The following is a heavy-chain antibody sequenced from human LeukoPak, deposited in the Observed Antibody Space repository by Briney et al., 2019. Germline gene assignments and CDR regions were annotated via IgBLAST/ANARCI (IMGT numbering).Heavy chain of an antibody. Sequence: GGSLRLSCAASGFTFSSYAMHWVRQAPGKGLEWVAVISYDGSNKYYADSVKGRFTISRDNSKNTLYLQMNSLRAEDTAVYYCAKVSGILLWFGEFDYWGQGTLVTVSS. CDR1: GFTFSSYA. V-gene: IGHV3-30-3*01. D-gene: IGHD3-10*01. J-gene: IGHJ4*02. CDR2: ISYDGSNK. CDR3: AKVSGILLWFGEFDY.